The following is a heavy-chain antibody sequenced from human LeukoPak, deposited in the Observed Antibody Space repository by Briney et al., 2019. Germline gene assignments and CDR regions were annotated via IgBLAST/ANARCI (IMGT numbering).Heavy chain of an antibody. V-gene: IGHV4-34*01. CDR2: INHSGST. Sequence: KPSETLSLTCAVYGGSFSGYYWSWIRQPPGKGLEWIGEINHSGSTNYNPSLKSRVTISVDTSKNHFSLKLSSVTAADTAVYYCARGIYYDSSGPDYWGQGTLVTVSS. D-gene: IGHD3-22*01. CDR1: GGSFSGYY. J-gene: IGHJ4*02. CDR3: ARGIYYDSSGPDY.